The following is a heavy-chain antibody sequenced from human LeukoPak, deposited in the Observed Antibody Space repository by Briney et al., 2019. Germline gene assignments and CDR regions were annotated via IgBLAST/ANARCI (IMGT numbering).Heavy chain of an antibody. Sequence: SVKVSCKXSGGTFSSYAISWVRQAPGQGLERMGRIIPIFGTANYAQKFQGRVTITTDESTSTAYMELSSLRSEDTAVYYCARDDYGDFDFDYWGQGTLVTVSS. CDR1: GGTFSSYA. J-gene: IGHJ4*02. CDR3: ARDDYGDFDFDY. V-gene: IGHV1-69*05. D-gene: IGHD4-17*01. CDR2: IIPIFGTA.